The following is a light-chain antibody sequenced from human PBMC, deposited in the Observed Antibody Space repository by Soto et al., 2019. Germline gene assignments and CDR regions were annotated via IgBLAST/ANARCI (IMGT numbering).Light chain of an antibody. Sequence: ETTLTQSPDTLSLSPGEGATLSCRASQIIGSAYLAWYQQKPGQAPRLLIFGASTRATGTPHRFSGSGSGTDFTLTISALESEDVAVYYCQHDGRSPSFGQGTKLEIK. CDR3: QHDGRSPS. V-gene: IGKV3-20*01. CDR2: GAS. CDR1: QIIGSAY. J-gene: IGKJ1*01.